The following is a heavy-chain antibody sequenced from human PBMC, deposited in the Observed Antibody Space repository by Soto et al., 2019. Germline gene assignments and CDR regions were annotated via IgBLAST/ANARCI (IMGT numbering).Heavy chain of an antibody. CDR2: IYFSGST. D-gene: IGHD3-22*01. CDR3: ARAAKTYYYDSSGYYYTFDI. V-gene: IGHV4-30-4*01. Sequence: QVQLQESGPGLVKPSQTLSLTCTVSGGSISSGDSYWSWIRQPPGRGLECIGYIYFSGSTYYTPSLKSRVTISLDTSKTQFSLKLSSVTAADTAVYYCARAAKTYYYDSSGYYYTFDIWGQRTMVTVSS. CDR1: GGSISSGDSY. J-gene: IGHJ3*02.